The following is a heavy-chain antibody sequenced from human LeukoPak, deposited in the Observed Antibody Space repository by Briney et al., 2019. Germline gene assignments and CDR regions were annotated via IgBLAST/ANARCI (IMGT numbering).Heavy chain of an antibody. CDR3: ARVHYDFWSGYPTYAFDI. CDR1: GGSFSGYY. Sequence: PSETLSLTCAVYGGSFSGYYWSWIRQPPGKGLEWIGEINHSGSTNYNPSLKSRVTISEDTSKNQFSLKLSSVTAADTAVYYCARVHYDFWSGYPTYAFDIWGQGTMVTVSS. V-gene: IGHV4-34*01. D-gene: IGHD3-3*01. CDR2: INHSGST. J-gene: IGHJ3*02.